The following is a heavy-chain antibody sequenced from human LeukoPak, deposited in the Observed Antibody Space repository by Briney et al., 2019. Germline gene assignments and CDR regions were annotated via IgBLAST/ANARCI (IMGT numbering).Heavy chain of an antibody. CDR2: ISGSGGNT. Sequence: GGSLRLSCAASGFTFSNYVMSWVRQAPGKGLEWVSGISGSGGNTYYADSVKGRFTISRDNSKDTLYLQMNSLRAEDAAVYYCANEYSKGDVWGQGTVVTVSS. J-gene: IGHJ3*01. CDR1: GFTFSNYV. D-gene: IGHD4-11*01. V-gene: IGHV3-23*01. CDR3: ANEYSKGDV.